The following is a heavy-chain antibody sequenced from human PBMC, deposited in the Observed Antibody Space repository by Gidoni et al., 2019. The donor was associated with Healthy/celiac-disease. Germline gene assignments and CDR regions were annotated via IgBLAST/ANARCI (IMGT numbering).Heavy chain of an antibody. V-gene: IGHV3-23*01. CDR1: GFPFSSYA. CDR2: ISGSGGST. CDR3: AKAHRPLSYSGRLSDY. J-gene: IGHJ4*02. D-gene: IGHD6-13*01. Sequence: EVQLLESGGGLVQPGGSLRISCAASGFPFSSYAMRWVRQAPGKGLEWGSAISGSGGSTYYADSVKGRFTISRDNSKNTLYLQMNSLRAEDTAVYYCAKAHRPLSYSGRLSDYWGQGTLVTVSS.